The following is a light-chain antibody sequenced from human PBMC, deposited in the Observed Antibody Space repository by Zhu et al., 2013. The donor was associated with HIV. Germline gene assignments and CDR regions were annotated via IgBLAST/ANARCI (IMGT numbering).Light chain of an antibody. J-gene: IGKJ1*01. Sequence: DIVLTQSPGTLSLSPGERATLSCGASQSVGSTFLAWYQQKPGQAPRLLIYDASNRATGIPARFSGSGSGTDFTLTISSLEPEDFAVYYCQQRTNWPPTWTFGQGTKV. CDR3: QQRTNWPPTWT. CDR2: DAS. V-gene: IGKV3-11*01. CDR1: QSVGSTF.